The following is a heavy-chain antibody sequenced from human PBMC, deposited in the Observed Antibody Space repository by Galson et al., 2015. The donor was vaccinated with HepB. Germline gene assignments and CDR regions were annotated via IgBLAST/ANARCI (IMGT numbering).Heavy chain of an antibody. CDR2: INAGNGNT. CDR3: ARDSSYYGSGSYSFDY. CDR1: GYTFTSYA. V-gene: IGHV1-3*01. D-gene: IGHD3-10*01. Sequence: SVKVSCKASGYTFTSYAMHWVRQAPGQRLEWMGWINAGNGNTKYSQKFQGRVTITRDISASTAYMELSSLRPEDTAVYYCARDSSYYGSGSYSFDYWGQGTLVTVSS. J-gene: IGHJ4*02.